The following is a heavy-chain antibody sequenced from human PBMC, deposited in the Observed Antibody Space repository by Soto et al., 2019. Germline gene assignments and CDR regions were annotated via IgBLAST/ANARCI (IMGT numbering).Heavy chain of an antibody. CDR1: GYTFTGYY. CDR3: ARERHYDFWSGYYYGMDV. D-gene: IGHD3-3*01. J-gene: IGHJ6*02. V-gene: IGHV1-2*04. Sequence: ASLNVSCKPSGYTFTGYYIHWVRQAPGQGLECMGWINPNSGGTNYAQKFQGWVTMTRDTSISTAYMELSRLRSDDTAVYYCARERHYDFWSGYYYGMDVWGQGTTVTVSS. CDR2: INPNSGGT.